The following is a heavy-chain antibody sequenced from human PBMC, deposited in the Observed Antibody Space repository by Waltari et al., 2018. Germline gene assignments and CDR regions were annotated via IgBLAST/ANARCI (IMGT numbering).Heavy chain of an antibody. CDR3: AKPAWNSLQSPFDY. D-gene: IGHD1-7*01. CDR2: IRYDGSNE. CDR1: RFTFNRYG. V-gene: IGHV3-30*02. Sequence: QVQLVESGGGVVQPGGSLSLSCAASRFTFNRYGMHWVRQAPGKGLEWVTFIRYDGSNEYYADSVKGRFTISRDDSKNTLYLQMNSLRGEDTAVYYCAKPAWNSLQSPFDYWGQGTLVTVSS. J-gene: IGHJ4*02.